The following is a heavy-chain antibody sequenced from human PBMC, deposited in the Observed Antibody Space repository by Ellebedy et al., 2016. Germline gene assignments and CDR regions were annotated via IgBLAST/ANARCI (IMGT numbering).Heavy chain of an antibody. D-gene: IGHD5-24*01. CDR2: FYHGVST. CDR1: GGSFSGYY. Sequence: SETLSLXXAVYGGSFSGYYWSWIRQPPGKGLEWLGSFYHGVSTYYNPSLQSRVTISVDTSKNQFSLNLTSVTAADTAVYYCAGLKMASTIDYWGQGILVTVSS. V-gene: IGHV4-34*01. J-gene: IGHJ4*02. CDR3: AGLKMASTIDY.